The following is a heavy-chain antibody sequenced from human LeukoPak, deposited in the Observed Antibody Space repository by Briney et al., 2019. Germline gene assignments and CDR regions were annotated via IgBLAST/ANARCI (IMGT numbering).Heavy chain of an antibody. J-gene: IGHJ6*03. CDR1: VASLLSADHY. D-gene: IGHD2-15*01. CDR3: ARQTICSGANCYYYMDV. Sequence: SQTLSLTRTVSVASLLSADHYWRWIRQPPGKGLEYIGNIHYSGIAYYSPPLKSRLTLPLDKSKNQFSPRLTSLTAADTAVYYCARQTICSGANCYYYMDVWGKGTTVAVSS. CDR2: IHYSGIA. V-gene: IGHV4-30-4*01.